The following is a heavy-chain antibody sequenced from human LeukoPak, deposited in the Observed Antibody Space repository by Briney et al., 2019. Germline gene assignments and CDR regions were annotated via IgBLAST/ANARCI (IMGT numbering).Heavy chain of an antibody. Sequence: ASVKVSCKASGYTFSSYYMHWARQAPGQGLEWVGIINPSGGSTSYAQKFQGRVTMTRDTSTSTVYMELSSLRSEDTAVYYCASVRSGYGYYFDYWGQGTLVTVSS. CDR3: ASVRSGYGYYFDY. J-gene: IGHJ4*02. CDR1: GYTFSSYY. CDR2: INPSGGST. D-gene: IGHD3-22*01. V-gene: IGHV1-46*01.